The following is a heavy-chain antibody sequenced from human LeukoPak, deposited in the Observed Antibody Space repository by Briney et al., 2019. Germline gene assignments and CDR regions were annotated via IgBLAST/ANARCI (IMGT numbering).Heavy chain of an antibody. J-gene: IGHJ4*02. V-gene: IGHV3-48*03. CDR2: IGRSGSPV. CDR3: ARYIYGLDY. CDR1: GFTFSSYE. Sequence: GGSLRLSCAASGFTFSSYEMNWVRQAPGKGLEWVSYIGRSGSPVYYADSVKGRFTMSRDNAMNSLYLQMNSLRAEDTAVYYCARYIYGLDYWGQGNVVTVSS. D-gene: IGHD5-18*01.